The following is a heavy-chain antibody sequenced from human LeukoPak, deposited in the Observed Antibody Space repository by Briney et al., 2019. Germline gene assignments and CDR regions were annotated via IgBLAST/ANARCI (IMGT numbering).Heavy chain of an antibody. Sequence: GESLQISCQGSGYSFTSYWIGWVRQMPGKGLEWMGIIYPGDSDTRYSPSFQGQVTISADKSISTAYLQWSSLKASDTAMYYCARWGNYYYDSSGYSYYFDYWGQGTLVTVSS. CDR3: ARWGNYYYDSSGYSYYFDY. CDR2: IYPGDSDT. V-gene: IGHV5-51*01. D-gene: IGHD3-22*01. CDR1: GYSFTSYW. J-gene: IGHJ4*02.